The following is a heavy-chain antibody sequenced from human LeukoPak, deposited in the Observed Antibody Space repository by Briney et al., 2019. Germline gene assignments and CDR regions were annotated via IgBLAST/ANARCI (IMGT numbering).Heavy chain of an antibody. V-gene: IGHV1-2*02. CDR3: ARGAGYSSGWHFDY. J-gene: IGHJ4*02. CDR1: GYTFTGYY. Sequence: ASVKVSFKASGYTFTGYYMHWVRQAPGQGLEWMGWINPNSGGTNYAQKFQGRVTMTRDTSISTAYMELSRLRSDDTAVYYCARGAGYSSGWHFDYWGQGTLVTVSS. CDR2: INPNSGGT. D-gene: IGHD6-19*01.